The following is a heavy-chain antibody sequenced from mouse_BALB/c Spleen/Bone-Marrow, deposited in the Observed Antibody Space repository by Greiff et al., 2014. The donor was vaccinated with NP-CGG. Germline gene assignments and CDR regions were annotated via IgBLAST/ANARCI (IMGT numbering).Heavy chain of an antibody. V-gene: IGHV5-9-3*01. CDR2: ISSGGSYT. Sequence: VQLKESGGGLVKPGGSLKLSCAASGFSFSSYAMSWVRQTPEKRLEWVATISSGGSYTYQANSVKGRFTISRDTAKNTLYLQLGSLRSEDTAMYYCARQDYYGSSPNWYFDVWGAGNTVP. D-gene: IGHD1-1*01. CDR1: GFSFSSYA. J-gene: IGHJ1*01. CDR3: ARQDYYGSSPNWYFDV.